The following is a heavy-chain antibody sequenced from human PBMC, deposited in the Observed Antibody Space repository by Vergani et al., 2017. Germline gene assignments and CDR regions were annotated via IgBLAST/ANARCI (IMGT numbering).Heavy chain of an antibody. J-gene: IGHJ4*02. CDR1: GFTFSSYG. CDR2: IWYDGSNK. Sequence: QVQLVESGGGVVQPGRSLRLSCAASGFTFSSYGMHWVRQAPGKGLEWVAVIWYDGSNKYYADSVKGRFTISRDNSKNTLYLQMNSLRAEDTAVYYCAREDYSGYLYYFDYWGQGTLVTVSS. CDR3: AREDYSGYLYYFDY. D-gene: IGHD5-12*01. V-gene: IGHV3-33*01.